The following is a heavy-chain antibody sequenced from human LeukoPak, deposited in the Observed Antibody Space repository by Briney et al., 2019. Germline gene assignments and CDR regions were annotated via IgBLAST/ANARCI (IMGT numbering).Heavy chain of an antibody. D-gene: IGHD1-26*01. CDR1: GYIFTDYN. Sequence: GASVKVSCEASGYIFTDYNIHWVRQAPGQGLEWMGWINPNSGDTNYAQNFQGRDTITRDTSITTAYMQLNELGSNESAVYYCARADSGTYSHNYWGQGTLVTVSS. V-gene: IGHV1-2*02. J-gene: IGHJ4*02. CDR3: ARADSGTYSHNY. CDR2: INPNSGDT.